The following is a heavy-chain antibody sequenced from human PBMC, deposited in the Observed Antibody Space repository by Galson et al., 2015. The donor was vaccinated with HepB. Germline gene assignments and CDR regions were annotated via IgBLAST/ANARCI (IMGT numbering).Heavy chain of an antibody. CDR3: ARYLGFGETPYGLDV. D-gene: IGHD3-10*01. V-gene: IGHV2-5*02. J-gene: IGHJ6*02. CDR1: GFSLSTSGVG. CDR2: IYWDDDK. Sequence: PALVKPTQTLTLTCTFSGFSLSTSGVGVGWIRQPPKKALEWLALIYWDDDKRYSPSLKSRLTITKDTSKNQVVLTMTNMDPVDTATYYCARYLGFGETPYGLDVWGQGTTVTVSS.